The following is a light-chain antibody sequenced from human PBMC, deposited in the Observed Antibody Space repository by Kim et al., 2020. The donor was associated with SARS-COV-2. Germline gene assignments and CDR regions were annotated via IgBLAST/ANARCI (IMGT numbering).Light chain of an antibody. CDR2: DTL. CDR3: KQSHDFPYT. V-gene: IGKV1-39*01. Sequence: DIQLTQSPSSLSASVGDRVTITCRASQYVSSSLNWYRQKSGKAPELLIYDTLSLQSGAPSRFSGSRSGTDFTLTITSLQPGDFATYFCKQSHDFPYTFGQGTKREI. J-gene: IGKJ2*01. CDR1: QYVSSS.